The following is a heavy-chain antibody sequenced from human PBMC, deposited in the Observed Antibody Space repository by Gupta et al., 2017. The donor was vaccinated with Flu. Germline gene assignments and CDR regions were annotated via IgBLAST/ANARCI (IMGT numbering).Heavy chain of an antibody. J-gene: IGHJ3*01. Sequence: QVQLQESGPGLVNPSETLSLTCVVSNYSIVSGHYWGWIRQSPGKGLEWIGNVYHSGASYYNPSLKSRVTISVDTSKDQFSLKLTSVTASDTAVYYCARGDSSSYYGGAFEVWGQGTLVTVSS. V-gene: IGHV4-38-2*01. CDR3: ARGDSSSYYGGAFEV. CDR1: NYSIVSGHY. CDR2: VYHSGAS. D-gene: IGHD6-13*01.